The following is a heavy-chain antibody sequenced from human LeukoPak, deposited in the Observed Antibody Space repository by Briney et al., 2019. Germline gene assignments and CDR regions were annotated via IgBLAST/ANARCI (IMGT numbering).Heavy chain of an antibody. CDR1: GGTFSSYA. D-gene: IGHD3-22*01. CDR3: ARARGGTYHYDSGGP. CDR2: IIPILGIA. Sequence: SVKVSCKASGGTFSSYAISWVRQAPGQGLEWMGRIIPILGIANYAQKFQGRVTITADKSTSTAYMELSSLRSEDTAVYYCARARGGTYHYDSGGPWGQGTLVTVSS. J-gene: IGHJ5*02. V-gene: IGHV1-69*04.